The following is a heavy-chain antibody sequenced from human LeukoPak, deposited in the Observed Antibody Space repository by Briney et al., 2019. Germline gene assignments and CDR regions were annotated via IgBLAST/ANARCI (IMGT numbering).Heavy chain of an antibody. V-gene: IGHV4-38-2*02. CDR2: IFHSGST. CDR3: ARDCYSDFWSGYDRCFDY. Sequence: PSETLSLTCTVSGYSISSNYYWGWIRQPPGKGLEWIGNIFHSGSTYYNPPLKSRVTMSVDTSKNQFSLNVISVTAADTAVYYCARDCYSDFWSGYDRCFDYWGQGTLVTVSS. D-gene: IGHD3-3*01. CDR1: GYSISSNYY. J-gene: IGHJ4*02.